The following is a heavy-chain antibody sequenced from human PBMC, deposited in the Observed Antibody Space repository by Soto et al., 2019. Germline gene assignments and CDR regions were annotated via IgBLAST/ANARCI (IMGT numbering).Heavy chain of an antibody. CDR1: GYTFTSYY. CDR3: ARAPMYSSSWYRWFDP. CDR2: INPSGGST. D-gene: IGHD6-13*01. J-gene: IGHJ5*02. Sequence: QVQLVQSGAEVKKPGASVKVSCKASGYTFTSYYMHWVRQAPGQGLEWMGIINPSGGSTSYAQKFQGRVTMTRDTSTSTVYMELSSLRSEDTAVYYCARAPMYSSSWYRWFDPWGQGTLVTVSS. V-gene: IGHV1-46*03.